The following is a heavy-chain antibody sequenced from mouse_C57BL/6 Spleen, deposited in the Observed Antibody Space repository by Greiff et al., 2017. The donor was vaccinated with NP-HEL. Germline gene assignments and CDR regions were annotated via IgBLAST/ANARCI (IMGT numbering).Heavy chain of an antibody. CDR1: GYTFTSYW. Sequence: VQLQQPGAELVMPGASVKLSCKASGYTFTSYWMHWVKQRPGQRLEWIGEIDPSDSYTNYNQKFKGKSTLTVDKSSSTAYMQLSSLTSEDSAVYYCAAIITTVPAWFAYWGQGTLVTVSA. J-gene: IGHJ3*01. D-gene: IGHD1-1*01. CDR3: AAIITTVPAWFAY. V-gene: IGHV1-69*01. CDR2: IDPSDSYT.